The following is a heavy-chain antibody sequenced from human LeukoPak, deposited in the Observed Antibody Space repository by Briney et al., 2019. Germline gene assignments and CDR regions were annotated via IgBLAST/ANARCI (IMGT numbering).Heavy chain of an antibody. CDR1: GFTFSSYA. D-gene: IGHD1-26*01. J-gene: IGHJ4*02. V-gene: IGHV3-23*01. Sequence: GGSLRLSCAASGFTFSSYAMSWVRQAPGKGLEWVSAISSSGGNTYYADSVKGRFTISRDNSMNTLYLQMNSLRAEDTAVYYCAKSTFSGSFDYWGQGTLVTVSS. CDR3: AKSTFSGSFDY. CDR2: ISSSGGNT.